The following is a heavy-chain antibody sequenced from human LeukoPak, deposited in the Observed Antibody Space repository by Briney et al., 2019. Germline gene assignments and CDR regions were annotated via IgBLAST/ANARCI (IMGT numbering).Heavy chain of an antibody. CDR1: GGSISSGGYY. D-gene: IGHD3-10*01. J-gene: IGHJ4*02. V-gene: IGHV4-31*03. CDR2: IYYSGST. CDR3: AREKLWGNPALDY. Sequence: PSETLSLTCTVSGGSISSGGYYWSWIRQHPGKGLEWIGYIYYSGSTYYNPSLKSRVTISVDTSKNQFSLKLSSVTAADTAVYYCAREKLWGNPALDYWGQGTLVTVSS.